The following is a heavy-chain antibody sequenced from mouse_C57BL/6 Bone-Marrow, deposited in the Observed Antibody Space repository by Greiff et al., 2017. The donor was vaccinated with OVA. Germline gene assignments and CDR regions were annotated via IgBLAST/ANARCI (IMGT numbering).Heavy chain of an antibody. CDR3: ARSDYYGSSYPYYYAMDY. V-gene: IGHV1-78*01. CDR2: IYPRDGST. J-gene: IGHJ4*01. CDR1: GYTFTDHT. D-gene: IGHD1-1*01. Sequence: VQLQQSDAELVKPGASVKISCKVSGYTFTDHTIHWMKQRPEQGLEWIGYIYPRDGSTKYNEKFKGKATLTADNSSSTAYMQLTSLTSEDSAVYFCARSDYYGSSYPYYYAMDYWGQGTSVTVSS.